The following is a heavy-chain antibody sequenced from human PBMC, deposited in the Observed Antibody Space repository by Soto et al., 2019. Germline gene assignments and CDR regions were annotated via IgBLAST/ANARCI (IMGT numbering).Heavy chain of an antibody. J-gene: IGHJ4*02. V-gene: IGHV2-5*02. CDR2: IYWDDDK. CDR1: GFSLTTSGVG. CDR3: AHRVLRTVFGLVTTTAIYFDF. D-gene: IGHD3-3*01. Sequence: QITLNESGPTVVRPTETLTLTCRFSGFSLTTSGVGVGWIRQSPGKAPEWLALIYWDDDKRYSASLKSRLTITNDTSKNQVVLIVSDLDPADTATYYCAHRVLRTVFGLVTTTAIYFDFWGQGTPVAVSS.